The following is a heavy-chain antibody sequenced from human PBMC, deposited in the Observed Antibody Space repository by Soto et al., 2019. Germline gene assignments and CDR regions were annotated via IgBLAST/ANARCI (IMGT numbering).Heavy chain of an antibody. D-gene: IGHD1-7*01. V-gene: IGHV1-69*01. Sequence: QLQLVQSGAEVKKPGSSVKVSCKASGGFVRSDPISWVRQAPVQGPEWIGGIIPVFGSPTYAEKFQGRVTITADESSRTAYLELTSLKSEDTAVYFCAKGEGQWELPLCGQGTQVTVSS. CDR2: IIPVFGSP. CDR3: AKGEGQWELPL. CDR1: GGFVRSDP. J-gene: IGHJ4*02.